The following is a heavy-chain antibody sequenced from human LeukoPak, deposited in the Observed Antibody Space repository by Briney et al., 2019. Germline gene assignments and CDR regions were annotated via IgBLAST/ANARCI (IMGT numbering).Heavy chain of an antibody. CDR3: AKATLKGGAFDI. V-gene: IGHV3-9*01. Sequence: GGSLRLSCAASGFTFDDYAMHWVRQAPGKGLEWVSGISWNSSSIGYADSVKGRFTISRDNAKNSLYLQMNSLRAEDTALYYCAKATLKGGAFDIWGQGTMVTVSS. CDR1: GFTFDDYA. J-gene: IGHJ3*02. CDR2: ISWNSSSI.